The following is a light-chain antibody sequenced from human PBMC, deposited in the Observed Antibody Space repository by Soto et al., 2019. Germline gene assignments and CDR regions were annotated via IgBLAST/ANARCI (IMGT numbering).Light chain of an antibody. CDR1: SSNIGAGYD. CDR3: QSYDSSLGAYV. V-gene: IGLV1-40*01. CDR2: DNN. J-gene: IGLJ1*01. Sequence: QSVLTQPPSVSGAPGQRVTISCTGSSSNIGAGYDVHWYQQLPGTAPKLLIYDNNNRPSGVPDRFSGSKSGTSASLAITGLQAEDEADYHCQSYDSSLGAYVFGTGTKVTVL.